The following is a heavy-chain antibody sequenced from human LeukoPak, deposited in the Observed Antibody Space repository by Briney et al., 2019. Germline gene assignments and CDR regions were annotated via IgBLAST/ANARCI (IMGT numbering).Heavy chain of an antibody. V-gene: IGHV5-51*01. D-gene: IGHD2-15*01. CDR3: VRSPACSSGTCYPNWFDP. CDR2: TYPGDSNT. J-gene: IGHJ5*02. Sequence: GESLKISCKGSGYSFANNWIGWVRQMPGKGLEWMGITYPGDSNTRYSPSFQGQVTISADKSISSAYLQWSSLKASDTAMYYCVRSPACSSGTCYPNWFDPWGQGTLVTVSS. CDR1: GYSFANNW.